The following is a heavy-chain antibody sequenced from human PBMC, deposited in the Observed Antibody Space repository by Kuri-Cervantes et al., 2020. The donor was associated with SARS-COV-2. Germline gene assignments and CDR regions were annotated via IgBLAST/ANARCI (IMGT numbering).Heavy chain of an antibody. D-gene: IGHD6-19*01. CDR3: ARAPPTYSSGWYYFDY. V-gene: IGHV3-13*01. CDR1: GFTYSSYA. Sequence: GGSLRLSCAASGFTYSSYAMSWVRQAPGKGLEWVSAIGTAGDTYYPGSVKGRFTISRENAKNSLYLQMNSLRAGDTAVYYCARAPPTYSSGWYYFDYWGQGTLVTVSS. CDR2: IGTAGDT. J-gene: IGHJ4*02.